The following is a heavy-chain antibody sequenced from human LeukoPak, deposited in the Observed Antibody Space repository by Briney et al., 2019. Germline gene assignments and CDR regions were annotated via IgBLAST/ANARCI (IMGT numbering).Heavy chain of an antibody. J-gene: IGHJ6*02. CDR3: EGEPPTGSGSYLYYYYGMDV. V-gene: IGHV3-23*01. CDR1: GFTFSSYA. Sequence: GGSLRLSCAASGFTFSSYAMSWGRQAPGKGLEWVSVISGSGGSTYYADSVKGRFTISRDNFKNTLYLKMNSLRAEDTAVYYCEGEPPTGSGSYLYYYYGMDVWGQGTTVTVSS. CDR2: ISGSGGST. D-gene: IGHD3-10*01.